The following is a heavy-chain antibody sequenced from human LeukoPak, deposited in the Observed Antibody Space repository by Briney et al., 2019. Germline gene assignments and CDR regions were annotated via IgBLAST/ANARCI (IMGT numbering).Heavy chain of an antibody. J-gene: IGHJ3*01. CDR2: VTGDGETT. CDR1: GLSFRSYA. CDR3: AKDYLGQLVMFDV. V-gene: IGHV3-23*01. Sequence: GRSLRLSWAASGLSFRSYAMSWVRQAPGKGLEWVSSVTGDGETTFYADSVKGRFSVSRDNSRNTLFLTMNSLRVEDTALYYCAKDYLGQLVMFDVWGQGTMVTVSS. D-gene: IGHD6-13*01.